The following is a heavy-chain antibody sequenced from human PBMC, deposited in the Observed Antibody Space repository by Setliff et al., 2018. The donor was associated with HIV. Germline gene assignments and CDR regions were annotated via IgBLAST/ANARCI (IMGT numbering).Heavy chain of an antibody. CDR2: INSDGSEK. V-gene: IGHV3-74*01. CDR3: ASVLRYYGSGSYPFGY. J-gene: IGHJ4*02. Sequence: PGGSLRLSCAASGFTFSSYWMHWVRQAPGKGLVWVSRINSDGSEKYYVDSVKGRFTISRDNAKNSLYLQMNSLRAEDTAVYYCASVLRYYGSGSYPFGYWGQGTLVTVSS. CDR1: GFTFSSYW. D-gene: IGHD3-10*01.